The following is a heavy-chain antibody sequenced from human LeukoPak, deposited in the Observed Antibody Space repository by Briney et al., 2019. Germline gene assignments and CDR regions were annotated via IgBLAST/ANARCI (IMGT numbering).Heavy chain of an antibody. CDR1: GLSFSDSY. Sequence: PGGSLRLSCVVSGLSFSDSYMTWIRQTPGMGLESLAYISGMGHDIYYADSVKGRFTISRDNAKDSLYLQMNSLRPEDTALYYCSTGPRSLPYWGPGTLVTVSS. CDR3: STGPRSLPY. J-gene: IGHJ4*01. V-gene: IGHV3-11*01. D-gene: IGHD4-23*01. CDR2: ISGMGHDI.